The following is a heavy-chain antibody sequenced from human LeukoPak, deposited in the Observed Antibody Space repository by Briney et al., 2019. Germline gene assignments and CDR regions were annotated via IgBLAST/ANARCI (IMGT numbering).Heavy chain of an antibody. Sequence: SETLSLTCTVSGGSISSGGYYWSWIRQHPGKGLEWIGYIYYSGSTYYNPFLKSRVTISVDTSKNQFSLKLSSVTAADTAVYYCARESYYYDSSGYLYFFDYWGQGTLVTVSS. J-gene: IGHJ4*02. CDR2: IYYSGST. D-gene: IGHD3-22*01. V-gene: IGHV4-31*03. CDR3: ARESYYYDSSGYLYFFDY. CDR1: GGSISSGGYY.